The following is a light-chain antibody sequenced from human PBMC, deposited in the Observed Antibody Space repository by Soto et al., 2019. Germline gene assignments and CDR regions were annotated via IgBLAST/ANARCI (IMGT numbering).Light chain of an antibody. CDR1: SSDVGGYKY. V-gene: IGLV2-8*01. CDR2: EVN. J-gene: IGLJ2*01. Sequence: QSALTQPPSASGSPGQSVTISCTGTSSDVGGYKYVSWYQQHPGKAPKLMIYEVNKRPSGVPDRFSGSKSGNTASLTVSRLQTEDEADYFCSSYAGSNNFVVFGGGTKLTVL. CDR3: SSYAGSNNFVV.